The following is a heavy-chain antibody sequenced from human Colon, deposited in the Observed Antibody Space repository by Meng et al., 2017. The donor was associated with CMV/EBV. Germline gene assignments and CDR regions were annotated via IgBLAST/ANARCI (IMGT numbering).Heavy chain of an antibody. D-gene: IGHD4-11*01. Sequence: GESLKISCAASGFTFSTYAMHWVRQAPGKGLEWVAVISYDGTKKYYAESVKGRFSLSRDNSQNTVTVHMSSLRGDDTAVYYCARASNSSFDPWGQGTLVTVSS. CDR2: ISYDGTKK. J-gene: IGHJ5*02. CDR3: ARASNSSFDP. V-gene: IGHV3-30*04. CDR1: GFTFSTYA.